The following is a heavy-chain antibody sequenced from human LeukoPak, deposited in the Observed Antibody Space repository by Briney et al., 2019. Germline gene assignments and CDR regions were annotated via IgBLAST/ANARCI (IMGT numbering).Heavy chain of an antibody. V-gene: IGHV3-48*03. CDR2: ISSSGAII. J-gene: IGHJ4*02. D-gene: IGHD4-17*01. CDR1: GFTFSSYE. CDR3: ASQTTVKYYFDY. Sequence: GGSLRLSCAASGFTFSSYEMNWVRQAPGKGLEWVSYISSSGAIIYYADSVKGRFTISRDNAKNTLYLQLNSLRGEDTAVYYCASQTTVKYYFDYWGQGTLVTVSS.